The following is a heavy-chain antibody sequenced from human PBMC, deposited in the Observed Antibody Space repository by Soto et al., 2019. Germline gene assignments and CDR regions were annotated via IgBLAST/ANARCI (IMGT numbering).Heavy chain of an antibody. D-gene: IGHD5-18*01. V-gene: IGHV1-69*13. CDR1: GGTFSSYA. J-gene: IGHJ6*02. CDR2: IIPIFGTA. CDR3: ARDGEGVDTAMGYYYYYGMDV. Sequence: GASVKVSWKASGGTFSSYAISWVRQAPGQGLEWMGGIIPIFGTANYAQKFQGRVTITADESTSTAYMELSSLRSEDTAVYYCARDGEGVDTAMGYYYYYGMDVWGQGTTVTVSS.